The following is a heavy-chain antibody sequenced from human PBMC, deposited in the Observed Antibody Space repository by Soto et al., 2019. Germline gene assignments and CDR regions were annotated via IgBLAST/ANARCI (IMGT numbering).Heavy chain of an antibody. Sequence: SETLSLTCTVSGGSISSYYWSWIRPPAGKGLEWIGRIYTSGSTNYNPSLKSRVTMSVDTSKNQFSLKLSSVTAADTAVYYCARNSGSYYSPVYPLPSYCFDYWGQGTLVTVSS. V-gene: IGHV4-4*07. CDR2: IYTSGST. CDR3: ARNSGSYYSPVYPLPSYCFDY. CDR1: GGSISSYY. D-gene: IGHD1-26*01. J-gene: IGHJ4*02.